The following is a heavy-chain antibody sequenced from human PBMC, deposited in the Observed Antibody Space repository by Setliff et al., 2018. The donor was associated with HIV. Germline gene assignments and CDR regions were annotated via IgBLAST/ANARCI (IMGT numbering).Heavy chain of an antibody. V-gene: IGHV4-39*01. CDR3: VRIWDIVGGPSDY. CDR1: GDSVSNVGYY. CDR2: IYYSGST. D-gene: IGHD1-26*01. Sequence: LETLSLTCTVSGDSVSNVGYYWGWIRQSPGKGLEWIGSIYYSGSTSYNPSLKSRVTISVHTSKNQFSLRLTSVTAADTAVYYCVRIWDIVGGPSDYWGLGNMVTVSS. J-gene: IGHJ4*02.